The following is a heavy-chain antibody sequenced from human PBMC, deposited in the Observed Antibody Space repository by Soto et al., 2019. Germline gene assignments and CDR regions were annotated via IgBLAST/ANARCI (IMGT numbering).Heavy chain of an antibody. CDR1: GFTFSDYY. CDR3: ARDPRSSWYLGDAFDI. CDR2: ISSSGSTI. J-gene: IGHJ3*02. Sequence: GGSLRLSCAASGFTFSDYYMSWIRQAPGKGLEWVSYISSSGSTIYYADSVKGRFTISRDNAKNSLYLQMNSLRAEDTAVYYCARDPRSSWYLGDAFDIWGQGTMVTVSS. V-gene: IGHV3-11*01. D-gene: IGHD6-13*01.